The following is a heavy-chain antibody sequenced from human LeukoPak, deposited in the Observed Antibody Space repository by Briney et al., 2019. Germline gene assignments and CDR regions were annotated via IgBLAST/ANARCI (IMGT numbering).Heavy chain of an antibody. CDR3: ARGRSDSSLDY. D-gene: IGHD3-22*01. Sequence: SETLSLTCTVSGGSISSYYWSWIRQPPGKGLEWIGYIYYSGSTNYNPSLKSRVTISVDTSKNQFSLKLSSVTAADTAVYYCARGRSDSSLDYWGQGTLVTVSS. V-gene: IGHV4-59*08. CDR1: GGSISSYY. J-gene: IGHJ4*02. CDR2: IYYSGST.